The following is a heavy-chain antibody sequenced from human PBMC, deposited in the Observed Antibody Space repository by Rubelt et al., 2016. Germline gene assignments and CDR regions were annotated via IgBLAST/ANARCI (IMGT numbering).Heavy chain of an antibody. J-gene: IGHJ5*02. CDR3: ARCYGSGSYGNWFDP. V-gene: IGHV1-18*01. Sequence: QVQLVQSGAEVKKPGSSVKVSCKASGGTFSSYAISWVRQAPGQGLEWMGGISAYNGNTNYAQTLQGRVTMTTDTSTSTAYMELRSLGSDDTAVYYCARCYGSGSYGNWFDPWGQGTLVTVSS. D-gene: IGHD3-10*01. CDR1: GGTFSSYA. CDR2: ISAYNGNT.